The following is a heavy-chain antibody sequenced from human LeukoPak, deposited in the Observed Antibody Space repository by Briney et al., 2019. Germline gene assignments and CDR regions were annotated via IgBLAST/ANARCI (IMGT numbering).Heavy chain of an antibody. CDR2: INLGGSVI. CDR1: GFAFRDYW. D-gene: IGHD7-27*01. J-gene: IGHJ4*02. V-gene: IGHV3-7*01. Sequence: PGGSLRLSCAAYGFAFRDYWMNWVRQAPGKGLEWVANINLGGSVILYVDSVKGRFTASRDNAENSVSLQMTSLRAEDTAVYYCAAWGLHNYWGQGTLVTVSS. CDR3: AAWGLHNY.